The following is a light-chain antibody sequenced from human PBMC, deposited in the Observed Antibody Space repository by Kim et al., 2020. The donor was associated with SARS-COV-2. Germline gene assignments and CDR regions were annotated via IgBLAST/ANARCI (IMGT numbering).Light chain of an antibody. Sequence: DIQMTQSPSSLAASVGDRVTIACRANQSIDTFLNWYQQKPGKAPKFLIYAASNLQSGVPSRFSGSGSGTDFTLTITSLQPEDFATYYCQQSHSTPRTFGQGTKVDIK. J-gene: IGKJ1*01. CDR1: QSIDTF. CDR3: QQSHSTPRT. CDR2: AAS. V-gene: IGKV1-39*01.